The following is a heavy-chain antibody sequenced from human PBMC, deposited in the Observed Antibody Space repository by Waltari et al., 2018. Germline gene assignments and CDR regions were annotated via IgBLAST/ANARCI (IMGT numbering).Heavy chain of an antibody. J-gene: IGHJ4*02. Sequence: EVQLVESGGGLVKPGGSLRLSCAAAGFPFSRSSMTWVRKAPGKGLGWVSSISSSSSYIYYADSMKGRFTISRDNAKNSLYLQMNSLRAEDTAVYYCAREGTTVTTTPPYFDYWGQGTLVTVSS. V-gene: IGHV3-21*01. D-gene: IGHD4-17*01. CDR3: AREGTTVTTTPPYFDY. CDR2: ISSSSSYI. CDR1: GFPFSRSS.